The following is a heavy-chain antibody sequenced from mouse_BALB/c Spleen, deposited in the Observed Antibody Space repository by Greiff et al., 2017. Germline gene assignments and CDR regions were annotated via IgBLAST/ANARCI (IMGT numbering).Heavy chain of an antibody. CDR2: ISSGGST. V-gene: IGHV5-6-5*01. Sequence: EVKVEESGGGLVKPGGSLKLSCAASGFTFSSYAMSWVRQTPEKRLEWVASISSGGSTYYPDSVKGRFTISRDNARNILYLQMSSLRSEDTAMYYCARGHYYGYPSYAMDYWGQGTSVTVSS. J-gene: IGHJ4*01. D-gene: IGHD1-2*01. CDR3: ARGHYYGYPSYAMDY. CDR1: GFTFSSYA.